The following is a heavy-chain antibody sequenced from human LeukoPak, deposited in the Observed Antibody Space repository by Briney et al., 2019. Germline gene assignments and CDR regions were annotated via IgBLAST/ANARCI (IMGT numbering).Heavy chain of an antibody. CDR3: AIESLYCSSTSCNKYFDY. CDR2: IYYSGST. Sequence: SETLSLTCTVSGGSISSGGYYWSWIRQHPGRGLEWIGYIYYSGSTYYNPSLKSRVTISVDTSKNQFSLKLGSVTAADTAVYYCAIESLYCSSTSCNKYFDYWGQGTLVTVSS. J-gene: IGHJ4*02. D-gene: IGHD2-2*01. CDR1: GGSISSGGYY. V-gene: IGHV4-31*03.